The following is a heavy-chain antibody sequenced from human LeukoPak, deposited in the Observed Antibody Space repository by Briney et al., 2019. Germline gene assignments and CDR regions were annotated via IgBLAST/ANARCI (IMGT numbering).Heavy chain of an antibody. J-gene: IGHJ4*02. Sequence: QAGGSLRLSCAASGFPFSSHGMSWVRQAPGKELEWVSGIIGGAGSTYYADSVKGRFTISGDNSKNTLFLQMNSLRAEDTAVYYCAHGAMYQLDYWGQGTLVIVSS. D-gene: IGHD2-2*01. CDR1: GFPFSSHG. V-gene: IGHV3-23*01. CDR3: AHGAMYQLDY. CDR2: IIGGAGST.